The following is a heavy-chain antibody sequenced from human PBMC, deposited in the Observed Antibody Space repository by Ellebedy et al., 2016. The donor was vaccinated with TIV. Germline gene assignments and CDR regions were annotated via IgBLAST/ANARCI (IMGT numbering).Heavy chain of an antibody. V-gene: IGHV1-2*04. J-gene: IGHJ4*02. Sequence: AASVKVSCKASGYSFTGHYMHWVRQAPGQGLEWMGWINPNSCGTNYAQKFQGWVTMTRDTSISTAYMELSRLRSDDTAVYYCARDGGSYSDFDYWGQGTLVTVSS. CDR3: ARDGGSYSDFDY. CDR2: INPNSCGT. D-gene: IGHD1-26*01. CDR1: GYSFTGHY.